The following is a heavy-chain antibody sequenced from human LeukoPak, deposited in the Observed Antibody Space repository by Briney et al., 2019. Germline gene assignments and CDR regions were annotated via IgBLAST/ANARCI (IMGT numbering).Heavy chain of an antibody. CDR3: ARGGYCSGGSCYLYYFDY. CDR2: IYYSGST. D-gene: IGHD2-15*01. CDR1: GGSISSYY. J-gene: IGHJ4*02. Sequence: SETLSLTCTVSGGSISSYYWSWIPQPPGKGLEWIGYIYYSGSTNYNPSLKSRVTISVDTTKNQFSLKLSSVTAADTAVYYCARGGYCSGGSCYLYYFDYWGQGTLVAVSS. V-gene: IGHV4-59*01.